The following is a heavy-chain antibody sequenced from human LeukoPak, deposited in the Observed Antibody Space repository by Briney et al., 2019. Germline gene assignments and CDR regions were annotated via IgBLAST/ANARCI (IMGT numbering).Heavy chain of an antibody. CDR1: GFTFSSYS. CDR2: ISSSSNYI. V-gene: IGHV3-21*01. CDR3: ARDDVYSYGQRFDY. Sequence: PGGSLRLSCAASGFTFSSYSMNWVRQAPGKGLEWVSSISSSSNYIYYADSVKGRFTISRDNAKNSLYLQMNSLRAEDTAVYYCARDDVYSYGQRFDYWGQGTLVTVSS. D-gene: IGHD5-18*01. J-gene: IGHJ4*02.